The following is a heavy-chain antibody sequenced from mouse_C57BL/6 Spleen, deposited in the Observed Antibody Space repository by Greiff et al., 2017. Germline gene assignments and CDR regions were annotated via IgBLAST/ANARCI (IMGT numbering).Heavy chain of an antibody. J-gene: IGHJ2*01. V-gene: IGHV1-61*01. CDR3: ARGYDYDGNFDY. CDR2: IYPSDSET. D-gene: IGHD2-4*01. Sequence: QVQLQQPGAELVRPGSSVKLSCKASGYTFTSYWMDWVKQRPGQGLEWIGNIYPSDSETHYNQKFKDKATLTVDKSSSTAYMQLSSLTSEDSAVYYCARGYDYDGNFDYWGQGTTLTVSS. CDR1: GYTFTSYW.